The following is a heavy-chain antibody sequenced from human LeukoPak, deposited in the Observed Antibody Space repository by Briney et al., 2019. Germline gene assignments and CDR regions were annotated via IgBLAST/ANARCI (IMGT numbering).Heavy chain of an antibody. J-gene: IGHJ4*02. CDR2: IYCSRYN. CDR1: GGTFSGHY. D-gene: IGHD6-19*01. Sequence: LETLSLSCAVSGGTFSGHYCTWIRQTPGQGLEWIGYIYCSRYNNYNTYLNSRVTISVDTSKNQFSLKLSSVTAADTAVYYCARDSYIYSSGWHHCDYWGQGTLVTVSS. CDR3: ARDSYIYSSGWHHCDY. V-gene: IGHV4-59*11.